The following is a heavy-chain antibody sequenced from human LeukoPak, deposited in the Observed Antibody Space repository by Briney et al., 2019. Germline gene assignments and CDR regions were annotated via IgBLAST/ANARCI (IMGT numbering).Heavy chain of an antibody. CDR2: IYSSGST. J-gene: IGHJ3*02. D-gene: IGHD5-18*01. CDR1: GGSISSYY. CDR3: ARETASQRRAFDI. V-gene: IGHV4-4*07. Sequence: SETLSLTCTVSGGSISSYYWSWIRQPAGTGLEWIGRIYSSGSTTYNPSLKSRVTMSVDTSNNQSSLKLSSVTAADTAVYYCARETASQRRAFDIWGRGTMVTVSS.